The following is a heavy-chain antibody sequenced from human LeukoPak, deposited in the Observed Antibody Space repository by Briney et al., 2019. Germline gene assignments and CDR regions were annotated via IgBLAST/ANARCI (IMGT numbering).Heavy chain of an antibody. CDR1: DYTFSSYG. CDR2: ISAYNGDT. V-gene: IGHV1-18*01. CDR3: ARTGLTGLKLRCMDV. J-gene: IGHJ6*02. D-gene: IGHD7-27*01. Sequence: GASVTVSCKASDYTFSSYGISWVRQAPGQGLEWMGLISAYNGDTNYAQKFQGRVTMTTDTSTSTAYMELRRLRSDDTAVYYCARTGLTGLKLRCMDVWGQGTTVIVYS.